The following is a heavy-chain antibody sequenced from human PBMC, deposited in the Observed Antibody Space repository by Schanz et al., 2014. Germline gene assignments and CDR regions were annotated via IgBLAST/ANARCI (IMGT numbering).Heavy chain of an antibody. J-gene: IGHJ5*02. CDR2: IKKDGSEK. V-gene: IGHV3-7*01. CDR1: GFTFSTHA. D-gene: IGHD1-1*01. Sequence: EVQLAESGGGLVQPGGSLRLSCAASGFTFSTHAMHWVRQAPGKGLEWVANIKKDGSEKYYVDSVKGRFTISRDNAKNSLFLQMNSLRPEDTAVYYCARGRVLESWGQGTLVTVSS. CDR3: ARGRVLES.